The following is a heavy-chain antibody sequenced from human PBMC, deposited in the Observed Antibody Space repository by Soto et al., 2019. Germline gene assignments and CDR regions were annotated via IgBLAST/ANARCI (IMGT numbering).Heavy chain of an antibody. V-gene: IGHV3-48*03. CDR1: GFTFSSYE. Sequence: VGSLRLSCAASGFTFSSYEMNWVRQAPGKGLEWVSYISSSGSTIYYADSVKGRFTISRDNAKNSLYLQMNSLRAEDTAVYYCARDHKGGYYYYGMGVWGQGTTVTVSS. CDR2: ISSSGSTI. CDR3: ARDHKGGYYYYGMGV. J-gene: IGHJ6*02.